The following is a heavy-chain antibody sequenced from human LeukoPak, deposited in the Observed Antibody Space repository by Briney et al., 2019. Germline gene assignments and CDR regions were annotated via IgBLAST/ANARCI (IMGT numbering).Heavy chain of an antibody. V-gene: IGHV3-23*01. J-gene: IGHJ4*02. CDR1: GFTLSSYA. CDR3: AKDHGAEEYYYDSSGYYAFFDY. D-gene: IGHD3-22*01. Sequence: GGSLRLSCAASGFTLSSYAMSWVRQAPGRGLEWVSAISGSGGSTYYADSVKGRFTISRDNSKNTLYLQMNSLRAEDTAVYYCAKDHGAEEYYYDSSGYYAFFDYWGQGTLVTVSS. CDR2: ISGSGGST.